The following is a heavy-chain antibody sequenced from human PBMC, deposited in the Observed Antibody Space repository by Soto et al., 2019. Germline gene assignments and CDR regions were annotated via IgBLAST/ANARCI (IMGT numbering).Heavy chain of an antibody. CDR1: GFTVSSSY. Sequence: EVQLVESGGGLVQPGGSLRLSCAASGFTVSSSYMTWVRQAPGKGLEWVSDIYRGGSTYYADSVKGRFTISRDTSKNTLYLQMNSLRAEDTAVYYCARDRDSGGFDYWGQGTLVTVSS. D-gene: IGHD4-17*01. V-gene: IGHV3-66*01. CDR3: ARDRDSGGFDY. J-gene: IGHJ4*02. CDR2: IYRGGST.